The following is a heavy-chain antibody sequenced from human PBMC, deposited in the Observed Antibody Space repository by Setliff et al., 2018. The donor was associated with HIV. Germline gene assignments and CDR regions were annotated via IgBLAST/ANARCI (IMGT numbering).Heavy chain of an antibody. CDR3: AKEGSWNDDSGAFNI. V-gene: IGHV4-4*08. J-gene: IGHJ3*02. Sequence: SETLSLTCTVSGGSITTSTFYWTWIRQPPGKGLEWIGYVSASGTTKYNPSLQSRVTISGDSSKNQFSLRLSSVTAADTAVYYCAKEGSWNDDSGAFNIWGQGTMVTVSS. D-gene: IGHD1-1*01. CDR1: GGSITTSTFY. CDR2: VSASGTT.